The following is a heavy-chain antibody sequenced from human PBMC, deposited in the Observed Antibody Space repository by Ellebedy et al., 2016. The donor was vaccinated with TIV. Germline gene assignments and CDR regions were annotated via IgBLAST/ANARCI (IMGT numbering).Heavy chain of an antibody. CDR1: GGSMSRNY. CDR3: ARDQAYCTSTSCPDPYYYYGMDV. V-gene: IGHV4-59*01. Sequence: SETLSLTXTLSGGSMSRNYWSWIRQPPGKGLEWIGYIYYSGNTNYNPSLKSRVTISVDTSKNQFSLKLSSVTAADTAVYYCARDQAYCTSTSCPDPYYYYGMDVWGLGTTVTVSS. CDR2: IYYSGNT. J-gene: IGHJ6*02. D-gene: IGHD2-2*01.